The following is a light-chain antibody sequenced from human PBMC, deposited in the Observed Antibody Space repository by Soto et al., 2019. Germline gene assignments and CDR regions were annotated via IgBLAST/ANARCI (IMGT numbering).Light chain of an antibody. CDR3: QHYNSYSEA. CDR2: KAS. CDR1: QSVSGW. J-gene: IGKJ1*01. V-gene: IGKV1-5*03. Sequence: DIQMTQSPSTLSASVGDTVTVTCRASQSVSGWLAWYQQKPGKAPKLLIYKASTLKSGVPSRFSGSGSGTEFTLTISSLQPDGFATYYCQHYNSYSEAFGQGTKVDI.